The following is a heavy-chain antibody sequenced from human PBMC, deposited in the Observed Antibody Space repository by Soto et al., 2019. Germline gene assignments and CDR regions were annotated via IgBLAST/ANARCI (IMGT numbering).Heavy chain of an antibody. V-gene: IGHV3-66*01. D-gene: IGHD6-19*01. J-gene: IGHJ3*02. CDR2: IYSGGST. CDR1: GFTVSSNY. CDR3: AREDSSGWSDKAFDI. Sequence: EVQLVESGGGLVQPGGSLRLSCAASGFTVSSNYMSWVRQAPGKVLEWVSVIYSGGSTYYADSVKGRFTISRDNSKNTLYLQINSLRAEDTAVYYCAREDSSGWSDKAFDIWGQGTMVTVSS.